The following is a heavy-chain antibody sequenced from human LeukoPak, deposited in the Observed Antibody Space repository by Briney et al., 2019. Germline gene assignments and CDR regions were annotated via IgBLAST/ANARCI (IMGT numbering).Heavy chain of an antibody. Sequence: GGSLRLSCAASGFTFSSYSMNWVRQAPGKGLEWGSYISGSSSTIYYADSVKGRFTISRDNGKNTLYLQMNSLRAEDTAVYYCARGSTYYDSSGQVPFDYWGHGTLVTVSS. V-gene: IGHV3-48*01. CDR1: GFTFSSYS. CDR3: ARGSTYYDSSGQVPFDY. CDR2: ISGSSSTI. J-gene: IGHJ4*01. D-gene: IGHD3-22*01.